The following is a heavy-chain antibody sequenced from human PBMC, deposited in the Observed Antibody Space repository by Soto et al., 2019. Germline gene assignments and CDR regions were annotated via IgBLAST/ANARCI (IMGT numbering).Heavy chain of an antibody. Sequence: QVQLQESGPGLLKPSQTLSLTCTVSGGSISSGGYYWSWIRQHPGKGREWIGYIYDSGSTYYNPSLKSRVPISVDTSKNQFSLKLSSVTAADTAVYYCARGVRRSPVMDVWGQGTTVTVSS. CDR3: ARGVRRSPVMDV. V-gene: IGHV4-31*03. CDR2: IYDSGST. CDR1: GGSISSGGYY. J-gene: IGHJ6*02. D-gene: IGHD3-10*01.